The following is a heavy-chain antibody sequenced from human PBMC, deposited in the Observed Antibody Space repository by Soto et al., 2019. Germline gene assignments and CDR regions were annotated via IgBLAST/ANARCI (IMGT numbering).Heavy chain of an antibody. Sequence: SETLSLTCSVSGGSINNFYWTWIRQPPGKGLEWIGFVYYSGTTSYNPSLMSRVTISVDTSRNQFSLRLNSLTAADAAVYYCARQSPGEAYAYDIWGQGTMVTVSS. CDR2: VYYSGTT. J-gene: IGHJ3*02. D-gene: IGHD7-27*01. CDR1: GGSINNFY. V-gene: IGHV4-59*08. CDR3: ARQSPGEAYAYDI.